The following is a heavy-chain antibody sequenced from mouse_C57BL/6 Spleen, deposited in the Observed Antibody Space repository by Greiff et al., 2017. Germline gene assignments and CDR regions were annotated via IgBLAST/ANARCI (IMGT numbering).Heavy chain of an antibody. CDR2: IGPGSGST. Sequence: VQLQQSGAELVKPGASVKISCKASGYTFTDYYINWVKQRPGQGLEWIGKIGPGSGSTYYNEKFKGKATLTADKSSSTAYMQLSSLTSEDSAVYFCARALPYYYGSSYYFDYWGQGTTLTVSS. J-gene: IGHJ2*01. CDR1: GYTFTDYY. D-gene: IGHD1-1*01. CDR3: ARALPYYYGSSYYFDY. V-gene: IGHV1-77*01.